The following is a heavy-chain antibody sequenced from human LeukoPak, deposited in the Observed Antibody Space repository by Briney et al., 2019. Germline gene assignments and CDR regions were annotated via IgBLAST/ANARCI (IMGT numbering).Heavy chain of an antibody. J-gene: IGHJ4*02. V-gene: IGHV4-61*02. D-gene: IGHD4-17*01. CDR3: ARLSDYGDYSADY. CDR1: GGSISSGSYY. Sequence: PSETLSLTCTVSGGSISSGSYYWSWIRQPAGKGLEWIGRIYTSGSTNYNPSLKSRVTISVDTSKNQFSLKLSSVTAADTAMYYCARLSDYGDYSADYWGQGTLVTVSS. CDR2: IYTSGST.